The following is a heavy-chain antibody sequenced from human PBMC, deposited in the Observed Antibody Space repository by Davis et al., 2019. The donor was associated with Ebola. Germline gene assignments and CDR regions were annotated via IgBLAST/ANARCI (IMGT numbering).Heavy chain of an antibody. CDR2: IYYSGST. CDR3: ARTQQWLLLFDY. J-gene: IGHJ4*02. V-gene: IGHV4-39*01. Sequence: PSETLSLTCTVSGGSISSSSYYWGWIRQPPGKGLEWIGSIYYSGSTYYNPSLKSRVTISVDTSKNQFSLKLSSVTAADTAVYYCARTQQWLLLFDYWGQGTLVTVSS. CDR1: GGSISSSSYY. D-gene: IGHD6-19*01.